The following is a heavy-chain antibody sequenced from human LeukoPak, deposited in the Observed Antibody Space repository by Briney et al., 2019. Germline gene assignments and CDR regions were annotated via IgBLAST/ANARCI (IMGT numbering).Heavy chain of an antibody. J-gene: IGHJ6*03. CDR3: ARLVPAATYYYYYMDV. V-gene: IGHV1-2*02. D-gene: IGHD2-2*01. CDR2: INPNSGGT. Sequence: ASVKVSCKASGYTFTGYYMHWVRQAPGQGLEWMGWINPNSGGTNYAQKFQGRVTMTRDTSISTAYMELSRLRSEDTAVYYCARLVPAATYYYYYMDVWGKGTTVTVSS. CDR1: GYTFTGYY.